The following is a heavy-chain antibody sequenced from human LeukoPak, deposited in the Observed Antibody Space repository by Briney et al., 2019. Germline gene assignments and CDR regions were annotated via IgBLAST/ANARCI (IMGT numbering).Heavy chain of an antibody. V-gene: IGHV3-64*02. J-gene: IGHJ4*02. D-gene: IGHD4-17*01. CDR2: ISSDGGST. Sequence: GGSLRLSCAASGFTFSSYAMHWVRQAPGKGLEYVSAISSDGGSTLYADSVKGGFIISRDNSKNTLYLQMGSLRAEDMAVYCCARGGTTVTSGLGYWGQGTLVTVSS. CDR3: ARGGTTVTSGLGY. CDR1: GFTFSSYA.